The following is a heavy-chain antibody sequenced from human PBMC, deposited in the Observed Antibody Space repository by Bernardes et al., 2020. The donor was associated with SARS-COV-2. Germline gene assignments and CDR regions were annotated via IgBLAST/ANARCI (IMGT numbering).Heavy chain of an antibody. CDR3: ARDAGSYGRSLYYFDY. CDR2: INPSGGST. D-gene: IGHD5-18*01. Sequence: ASVKVSCKASGYTFTSYYMHWVRQAPGQGLEWMGIINPSGGSTSYAQKFQGRVTMTRDTSTSTVYMELSSLRSEDTAVYYCARDAGSYGRSLYYFDYWGQGTLVTVSS. V-gene: IGHV1-46*01. CDR1: GYTFTSYY. J-gene: IGHJ4*02.